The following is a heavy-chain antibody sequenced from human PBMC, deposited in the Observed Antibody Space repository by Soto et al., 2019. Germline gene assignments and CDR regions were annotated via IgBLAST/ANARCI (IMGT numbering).Heavy chain of an antibody. CDR3: ARGRSLAARPQHLDH. CDR2: ISYDGKEK. D-gene: IGHD6-6*01. V-gene: IGHV3-30*04. Sequence: QVQLVESGGGVVQPGGSLRLSCATSGFLFSGYAMHWVRQTPGKGLEWVAVISYDGKEKYYADSAEGRFTISRESSGVTLYLHMSSLRVEDTAVYYCARGRSLAARPQHLDHWGQGTLVTVSS. J-gene: IGHJ4*02. CDR1: GFLFSGYA.